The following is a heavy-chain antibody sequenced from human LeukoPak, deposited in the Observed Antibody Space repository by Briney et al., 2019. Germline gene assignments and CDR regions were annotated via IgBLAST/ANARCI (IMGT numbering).Heavy chain of an antibody. Sequence: SETLSLTCTVSGGSISYYYWSWIRQPPEKGLEWLGYIYYSGSTNYNPSLKSRVTFSVDTSKNQFSLKLSSVTAADTAVYYCARGEYSSSWFDYWGQGTLVTVSS. CDR2: IYYSGST. CDR3: ARGEYSSSWFDY. J-gene: IGHJ4*02. CDR1: GGSISYYY. D-gene: IGHD6-13*01. V-gene: IGHV4-59*01.